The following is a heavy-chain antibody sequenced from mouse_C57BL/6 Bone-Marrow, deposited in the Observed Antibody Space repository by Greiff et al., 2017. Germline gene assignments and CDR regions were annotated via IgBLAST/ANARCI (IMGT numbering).Heavy chain of an antibody. J-gene: IGHJ2*01. CDR3: ARVGLLLFDY. CDR1: GYTFTGYW. Sequence: QVQLQQSGAELMKPGASVKLSCKATGYTFTGYWIEWVKQRTGQGLEWIGEIYPRSGNTYYNEKLKGKATLTADKSSSTAYMELRSLTSEDSAVYFCARVGLLLFDYWGQGTTLTVSS. D-gene: IGHD1-1*01. CDR2: IYPRSGNT. V-gene: IGHV1-81*01.